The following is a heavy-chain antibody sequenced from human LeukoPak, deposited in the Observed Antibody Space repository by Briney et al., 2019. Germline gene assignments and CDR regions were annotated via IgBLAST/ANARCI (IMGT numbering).Heavy chain of an antibody. J-gene: IGHJ4*02. V-gene: IGHV1-69*04. CDR1: GGTFSSYA. Sequence: GSSVKVSCKASGGTFSSYAISWVRQAPGQGLEWMGRIIPILGIANYAQKFQGRVTITADKSTSTAYMELSSLRSEDTAVYYCARDSRWELPRGPFDYWGQGTLVTVSS. CDR3: ARDSRWELPRGPFDY. CDR2: IIPILGIA. D-gene: IGHD1-26*01.